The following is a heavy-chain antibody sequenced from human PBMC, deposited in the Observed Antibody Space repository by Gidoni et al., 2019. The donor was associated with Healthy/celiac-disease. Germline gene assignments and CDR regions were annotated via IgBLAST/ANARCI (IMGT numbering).Heavy chain of an antibody. CDR3: AREVCIVVGRSHGY. CDR2: ISGSGGST. Sequence: EVQLLESGGCLVQPGGSLSLSCAASGFTFSSYAMSWVRQAPGKGLEWVSAISGSGGSTYYADSVKGRFTISRDNSKNTLYLQMNSLRAEDTAVYYCAREVCIVVGRSHGYWGQGTLVTVSA. J-gene: IGHJ4*02. V-gene: IGHV3-23*01. D-gene: IGHD2-15*01. CDR1: GFTFSSYA.